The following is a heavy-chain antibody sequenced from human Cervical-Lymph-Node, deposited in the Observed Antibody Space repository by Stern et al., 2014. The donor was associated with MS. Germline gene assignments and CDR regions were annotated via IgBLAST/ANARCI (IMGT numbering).Heavy chain of an antibody. CDR2: IYHTGRN. Sequence: VQLVESGSGQAKPSQTLSLTCAVSGGSISSGGSSWNWIRQPPGTGLEWIGFIYHTGRNYYNPSLKGRVFISVDTFKNLFALHLRSGTAADTAVYYCARGGVIYTQDRNGFDVWGQGTMVTVSS. CDR1: GGSISSGGSS. J-gene: IGHJ3*01. V-gene: IGHV4-30-2*01. CDR3: ARGGVIYTQDRNGFDV. D-gene: IGHD2-21*01.